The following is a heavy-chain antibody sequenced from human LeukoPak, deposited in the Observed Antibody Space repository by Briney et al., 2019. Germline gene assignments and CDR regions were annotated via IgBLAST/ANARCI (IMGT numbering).Heavy chain of an antibody. CDR2: INAGSGDT. J-gene: IGHJ4*02. Sequence: ASVEVSCKASGYTFTTSAMHWVRQAPGQSLEWMGWINAGSGDTKYSQKFQGRVTFTRDTSASTAYMALSSLRFEDTAVYFCARDQSLGSYPDYWGQGTLVTVSS. D-gene: IGHD3-10*01. CDR3: ARDQSLGSYPDY. CDR1: GYTFTTSA. V-gene: IGHV1-3*01.